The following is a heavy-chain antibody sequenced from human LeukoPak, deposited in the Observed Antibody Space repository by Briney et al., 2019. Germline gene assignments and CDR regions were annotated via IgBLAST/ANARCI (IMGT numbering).Heavy chain of an antibody. D-gene: IGHD3-22*01. CDR3: ARETYYYDSSGYGSAFDI. J-gene: IGHJ3*02. V-gene: IGHV3-53*01. CDR2: IYSGGST. Sequence: PGGSLRLSCAASGFTVCSNYMSWVRQAPGKGLEWVSVIYSGGSTYYADSVKGRFPISRDNSKITLYLQMNSLRAEDTAVYYCARETYYYDSSGYGSAFDIWGQGTMVTVSS. CDR1: GFTVCSNY.